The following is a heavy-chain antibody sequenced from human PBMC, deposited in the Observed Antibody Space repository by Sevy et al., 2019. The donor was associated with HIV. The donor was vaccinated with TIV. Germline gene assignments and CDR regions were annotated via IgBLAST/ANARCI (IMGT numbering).Heavy chain of an antibody. D-gene: IGHD4-17*01. J-gene: IGHJ4*02. CDR3: ARSRSNYADYYFDY. Sequence: GGSLRLSYAASGFTFSDYYMIWIRQSPGKGLQWISYISSGSSYTNYADSVKGRFTISRDNAKNSLYLEIHTLRPEDTAVYYCARSRSNYADYYFDYWGQGTVVTVSS. CDR1: GFTFSDYY. V-gene: IGHV3-11*06. CDR2: ISSGSSYT.